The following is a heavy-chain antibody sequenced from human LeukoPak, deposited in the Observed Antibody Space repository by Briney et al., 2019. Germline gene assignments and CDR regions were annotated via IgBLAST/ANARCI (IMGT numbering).Heavy chain of an antibody. CDR2: ISSSSSYI. CDR3: ARDSPAVAGSFDY. V-gene: IGHV3-21*01. J-gene: IGHJ4*02. CDR1: EFTFSSYA. D-gene: IGHD6-19*01. Sequence: PGGSLRLSCAASEFTFSSYAMNWVRQAPGKGLEWVSSISSSSSYIYYADSVKGRFTISRDNAKNSLYLQMNSLRAEDTAVYYCARDSPAVAGSFDYWGQGTLVTVSS.